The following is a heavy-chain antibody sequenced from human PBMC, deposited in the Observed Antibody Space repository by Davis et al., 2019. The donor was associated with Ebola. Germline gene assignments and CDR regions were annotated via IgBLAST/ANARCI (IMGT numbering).Heavy chain of an antibody. CDR2: IKQDGSEK. V-gene: IGHV3-7*01. J-gene: IGHJ5*02. CDR1: GFTFSSYW. Sequence: PGGSLRLSCAASGFTFSSYWRSWVRQAPGKGLEWVANIKQDGSEKYYVDSVKGRFTISRDNAKNSLYLQMNSLRAEDTAVYYCARGSPPEGNWFDPWGQGTLVTVSS. CDR3: ARGSPPEGNWFDP.